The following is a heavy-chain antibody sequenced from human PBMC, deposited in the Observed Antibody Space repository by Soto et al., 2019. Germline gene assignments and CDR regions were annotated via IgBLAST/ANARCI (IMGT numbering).Heavy chain of an antibody. D-gene: IGHD6-13*01. CDR3: ASGRIAEAGRGSFDY. CDR2: IIPIFGTT. V-gene: IGHV1-69*06. Sequence: GASVKVSCKASGGTFSGYGINWVRQAPGQGLEWIGGIIPIFGTTNYAQKFQGRVTITADKSTNTAYMELSRLKSEDTAVFYCASGRIAEAGRGSFDYWGRGTLLNVSA. CDR1: GGTFSGYG. J-gene: IGHJ4*02.